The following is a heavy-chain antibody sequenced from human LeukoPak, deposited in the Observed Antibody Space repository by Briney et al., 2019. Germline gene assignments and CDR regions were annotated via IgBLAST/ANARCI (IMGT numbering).Heavy chain of an antibody. D-gene: IGHD3-10*01. Sequence: PGGSLRLSCAASGVTFSNYMIAWVRQAPGKGLVWVSTVNSDGSSTAYADSVKGRFTISRDNAENTVFLQLHSLRAEDTAVYYCTRGHPGKLDYWGQGTLVTVSS. CDR3: TRGHPGKLDY. CDR2: VNSDGSST. J-gene: IGHJ4*02. V-gene: IGHV3-74*01. CDR1: GVTFSNYM.